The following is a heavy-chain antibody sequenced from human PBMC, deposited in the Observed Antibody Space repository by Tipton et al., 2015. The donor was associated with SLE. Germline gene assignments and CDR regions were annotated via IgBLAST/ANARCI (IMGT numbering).Heavy chain of an antibody. CDR2: ISSSSSYI. V-gene: IGHV3-21*03. CDR1: GFTFSSYS. Sequence: GSLRLSCAASGFTFSSYSMNWVRQAPGKGLGWVSSISSSSSYIYYADSVKGRFTISRDNAKNSLYLQMNSLRAEDTAVYYCARASMTMVVTGLDAFDIWGQGTMVTVSS. CDR3: ARASMTMVVTGLDAFDI. D-gene: IGHD4-23*01. J-gene: IGHJ3*02.